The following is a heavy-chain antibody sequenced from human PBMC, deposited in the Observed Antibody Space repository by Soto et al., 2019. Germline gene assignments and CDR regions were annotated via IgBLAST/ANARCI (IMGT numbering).Heavy chain of an antibody. CDR2: ISGSGGST. V-gene: IGHV3-23*01. CDR3: AKGTLSASYYYGMDV. J-gene: IGHJ6*02. CDR1: GFTFSSYA. Sequence: EVQLLESGGGLVQPGGSLRLSCAASGFTFSSYAMSWVRQAPGKGLEWVSAISGSGGSTYYADSVKGRFTISRDNSKNTVYLRMNSLRAEDTAVYYCAKGTLSASYYYGMDVWGQGTTVTVSS. D-gene: IGHD2-15*01.